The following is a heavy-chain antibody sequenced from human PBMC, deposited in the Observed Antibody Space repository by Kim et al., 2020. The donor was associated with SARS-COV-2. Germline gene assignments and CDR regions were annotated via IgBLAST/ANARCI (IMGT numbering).Heavy chain of an antibody. D-gene: IGHD3-3*01. CDR3: ARTVRSPREITIFGVVSYYYYMDV. J-gene: IGHJ6*03. CDR2: INHSGST. CDR1: GGSFSGYY. Sequence: SQTLSLTCAVYGGSFSGYYWSWIRQPPGKGLEWIGEINHSGSTNYNPSLKSRATISVDTSKNQFSLKLSSVTAADTAVYYCARTVRSPREITIFGVVSYYYYMDVWGKGTTVTVSS. V-gene: IGHV4-34*01.